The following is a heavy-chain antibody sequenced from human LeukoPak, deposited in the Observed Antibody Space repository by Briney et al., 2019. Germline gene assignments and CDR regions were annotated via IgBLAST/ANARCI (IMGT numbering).Heavy chain of an antibody. D-gene: IGHD1-26*01. Sequence: ALVKVSCKASGYIFSSYTMNWVRQAPGQGLEWMGWINTSTGNPTYAQDYTGRFVFSLDTSVSTTYLQITRLKAEDTAVYYCASGPSYSGSNEYFDSWGQGTLVTVSS. V-gene: IGHV7-4-1*02. CDR3: ASGPSYSGSNEYFDS. J-gene: IGHJ4*02. CDR2: INTSTGNP. CDR1: GYIFSSYT.